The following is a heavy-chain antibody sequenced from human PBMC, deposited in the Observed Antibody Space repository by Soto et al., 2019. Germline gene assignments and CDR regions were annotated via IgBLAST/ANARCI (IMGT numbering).Heavy chain of an antibody. CDR3: VRNSYYSLEY. Sequence: PSETLSLTCTVSGGSISSYYWSWIRQPPGKGLEWIGYIYYSGSTNYNPSLKSRVTISVDTSKNQFSLKLSSVTAADTAVYYCVRNSYYSLEYWGQGNLVTVSS. V-gene: IGHV4-59*01. CDR1: GGSISSYY. J-gene: IGHJ4*02. D-gene: IGHD3-10*01. CDR2: IYYSGST.